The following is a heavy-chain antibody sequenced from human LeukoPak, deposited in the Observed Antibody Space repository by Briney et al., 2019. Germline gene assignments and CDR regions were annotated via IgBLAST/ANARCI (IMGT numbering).Heavy chain of an antibody. Sequence: SETLSLTCTVSGGSVSGHYWSWIRQSPGKRREWIGSIYYSGSTNYNPSLKSRVTISLDTSKNQFSLKLSSVTAADTAVYYCARVQGYCSGGSCYWLDYWGQGTLVTVSS. CDR3: ARVQGYCSGGSCYWLDY. J-gene: IGHJ4*02. V-gene: IGHV4-59*02. CDR2: IYYSGST. CDR1: GGSVSGHY. D-gene: IGHD2-15*01.